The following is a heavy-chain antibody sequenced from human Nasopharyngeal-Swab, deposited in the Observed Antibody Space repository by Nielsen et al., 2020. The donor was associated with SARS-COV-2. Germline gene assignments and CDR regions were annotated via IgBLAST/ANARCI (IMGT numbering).Heavy chain of an antibody. J-gene: IGHJ2*01. CDR1: GFTFSDYY. D-gene: IGHD6-13*01. Sequence: GESLKISCAASGFTFSDYYMSWIRQAPGKGLEWVSYISSSSSYTNYADSVKGRFTISRDNAKNSLYLQMNSLRAEDTAVYYCARESSPHWYFDLWGRGTLVTVSS. V-gene: IGHV3-11*05. CDR3: ARESSPHWYFDL. CDR2: ISSSSSYT.